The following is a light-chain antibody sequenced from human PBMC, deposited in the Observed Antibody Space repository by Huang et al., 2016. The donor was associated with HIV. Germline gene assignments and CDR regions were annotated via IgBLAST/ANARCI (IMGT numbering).Light chain of an antibody. CDR2: GAS. CDR1: QSVSNK. CDR3: QQYDNWPPWT. J-gene: IGKJ1*01. Sequence: EIVMTQSPATLSVSPGERATLSCRASQSVSNKLAWYQQKPGQAPNLLIHGASTRATGIPARFSGSESETDFTLTISSLQSEDSAIYYCQQYDNWPPWTFGQGTKVEIK. V-gene: IGKV3-15*01.